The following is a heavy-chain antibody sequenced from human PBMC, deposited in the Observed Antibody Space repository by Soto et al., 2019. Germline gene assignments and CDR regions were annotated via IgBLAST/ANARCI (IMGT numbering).Heavy chain of an antibody. Sequence: GGSLRLSCAASGFTFSSYSMNWVRQAPGKGLEWVSYISSSSSTIYYADSVKGRFTISRDNAKNSLYLQMNSLRDEDTAVYYCARDMDYGRGEKVRGVIRSFDIWGQGTMVTVSS. V-gene: IGHV3-48*02. J-gene: IGHJ3*02. D-gene: IGHD3-10*01. CDR3: ARDMDYGRGEKVRGVIRSFDI. CDR1: GFTFSSYS. CDR2: ISSSSSTI.